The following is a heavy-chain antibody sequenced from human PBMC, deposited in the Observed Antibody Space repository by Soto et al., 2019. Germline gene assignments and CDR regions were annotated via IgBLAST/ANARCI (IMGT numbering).Heavy chain of an antibody. J-gene: IGHJ4*02. D-gene: IGHD5-12*01. CDR2: INHSGST. CDR1: GGSFSGYY. V-gene: IGHV4-34*01. Sequence: PSETLSLTCAVYGGSFSGYYWSWIRQPPGKGLEWIGEINHSGSTNYNPSLKSRVTISVDTSKNQFSLKLSSVTAADTAVYYCARGSPDIVATTPMPYFDYWGQGTLVTVSS. CDR3: ARGSPDIVATTPMPYFDY.